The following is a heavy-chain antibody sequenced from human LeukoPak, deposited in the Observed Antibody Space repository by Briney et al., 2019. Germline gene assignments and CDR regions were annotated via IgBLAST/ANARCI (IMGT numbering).Heavy chain of an antibody. J-gene: IGHJ6*03. CDR1: GFTFDDYA. D-gene: IGHD5-18*01. V-gene: IGHV3-9*01. CDR2: ISWNSGSI. CDR3: AKGNSDYYYYMDV. Sequence: GGSLRLSCAASGFTFDDYAMHWVRQAPGKGLEWVSGISWNSGSIGYADSVKGRFTISRDNAKNSLYLQMNSLRAEDTALYYCAKGNSDYYYYMDVWCKGTTVTVSS.